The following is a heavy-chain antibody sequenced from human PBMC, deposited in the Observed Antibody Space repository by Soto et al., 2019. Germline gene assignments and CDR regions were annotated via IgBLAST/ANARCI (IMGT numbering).Heavy chain of an antibody. V-gene: IGHV3-74*01. J-gene: IGHJ4*02. D-gene: IGHD3-10*01. CDR1: GFIFKMYW. CDR3: TRGPRPISTGTGAD. Sequence: LRLSCAASGFIFKMYWMHWVRQSPGKGLVWISRIYNDGTYSDYADSVRGRFTISRDNVNDTLYLQMNNLRAEDSGLYYCTRGPRPISTGTGADWGQGTQVTVSS. CDR2: IYNDGTYS.